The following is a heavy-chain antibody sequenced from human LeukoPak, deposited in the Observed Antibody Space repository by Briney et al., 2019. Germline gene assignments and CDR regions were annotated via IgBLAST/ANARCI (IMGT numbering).Heavy chain of an antibody. Sequence: PSETLSLTCTVSGYSISSGYYWGWIRQPPGKGLEWIGTIFQSVSTYYNPSLKSRVTTSVYTSKNQFSLKLSSVTAADTAVYYCARNNSNGFDFWSQGTLVTVSS. CDR3: ARNNSNGFDF. V-gene: IGHV4-38-2*02. CDR2: IFQSVST. CDR1: GYSISSGYY. J-gene: IGHJ4*02. D-gene: IGHD6-19*01.